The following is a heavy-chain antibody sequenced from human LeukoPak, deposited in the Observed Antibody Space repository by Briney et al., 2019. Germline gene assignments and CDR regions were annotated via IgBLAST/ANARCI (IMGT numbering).Heavy chain of an antibody. CDR3: ARLEGDHENYDFWSGYPN. Sequence: ASVKVSCKASGYTFTGYYMHWVRQAPGQGLEWMGWINTNTGNPTYAQGFTGRFVFSLDTSVSTAYLQISSLKAEDTAVYYCARLEGDHENYDFWSGYPNWGQGTLVTVSS. CDR1: GYTFTGYY. CDR2: INTNTGNP. J-gene: IGHJ4*02. V-gene: IGHV7-4-1*02. D-gene: IGHD3-3*01.